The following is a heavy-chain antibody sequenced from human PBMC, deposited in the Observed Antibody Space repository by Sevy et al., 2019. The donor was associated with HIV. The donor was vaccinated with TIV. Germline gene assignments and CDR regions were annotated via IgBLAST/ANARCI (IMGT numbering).Heavy chain of an antibody. CDR3: AKNTAAAGIGGFDY. V-gene: IGHV3-30*02. D-gene: IGHD6-13*01. J-gene: IGHJ4*02. Sequence: GGSLRLSCAASGVTFSYYGMHWVRQAPGKGLEWVAFIGYDGDTKYFEDSVKGRFTISRDTSKNTLHLQMNSLRTEETAFYYCAKNTAAAGIGGFDYWGQGTLVTVSS. CDR1: GVTFSYYG. CDR2: IGYDGDTK.